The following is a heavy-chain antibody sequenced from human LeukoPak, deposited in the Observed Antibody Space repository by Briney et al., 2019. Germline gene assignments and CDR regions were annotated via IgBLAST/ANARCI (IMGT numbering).Heavy chain of an antibody. D-gene: IGHD6-19*01. V-gene: IGHV5-51*01. Sequence: GESLKISCKGSGYGFTSYWIGWVRQMPGKGLEWMGIIYPGDSDTRYSPSFQGQVTISADKSISTAYLQWSSLKASDTAMYYCARRKTVAGSGNWFDPWGQGTLVTVSS. J-gene: IGHJ5*02. CDR1: GYGFTSYW. CDR3: ARRKTVAGSGNWFDP. CDR2: IYPGDSDT.